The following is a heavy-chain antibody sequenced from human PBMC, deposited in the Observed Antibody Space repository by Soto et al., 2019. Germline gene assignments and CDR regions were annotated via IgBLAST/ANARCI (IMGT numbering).Heavy chain of an antibody. D-gene: IGHD6-19*01. Sequence: ASVNVSGKASGGTFSSDAISWVRQAPGQGLEWIVGIIPIFGTANYAQKFQGRVTITADESTSTDYMELSSRRSEDTAVYYFARRGLTRDGCNWIDYGGQGTLVTESS. CDR1: GGTFSSDA. CDR2: IIPIFGTA. J-gene: IGHJ4*02. V-gene: IGHV1-69*13. CDR3: ARRGLTRDGCNWIDY.